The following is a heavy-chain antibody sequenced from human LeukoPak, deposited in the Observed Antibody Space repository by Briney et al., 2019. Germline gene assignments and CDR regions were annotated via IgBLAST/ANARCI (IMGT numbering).Heavy chain of an antibody. Sequence: QTGGSLRLSCAASGFAFKDSAMTWVRQAPGKGLEWVSLISASGANTYSTDSVKGRFTLSRDSSENTLYLQMNSLRAGDTAVYYCAKDIEISYWGQGTLVTVSS. V-gene: IGHV3-23*01. CDR3: AKDIEISY. CDR1: GFAFKDSA. CDR2: ISASGANT. D-gene: IGHD2-15*01. J-gene: IGHJ4*02.